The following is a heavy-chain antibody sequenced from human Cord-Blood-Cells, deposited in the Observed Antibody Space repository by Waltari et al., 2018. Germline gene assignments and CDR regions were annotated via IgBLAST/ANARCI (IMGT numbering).Heavy chain of an antibody. V-gene: IGHV4-39*01. CDR2: IYYSGST. D-gene: IGHD3-10*01. CDR1: GGSISSSSYY. J-gene: IGHJ5*02. Sequence: QLQLQESGPGLVKPSETLSLTCTVSGGSISSSSYYWGWIRQPPGKGLGWIGSIYYSGSTYYNPSLKSRVTISVDTAKNQFSLKLSSVTAADTAVYYCARVGGSGSYYNWFDPWGQGTLVTVSS. CDR3: ARVGGSGSYYNWFDP.